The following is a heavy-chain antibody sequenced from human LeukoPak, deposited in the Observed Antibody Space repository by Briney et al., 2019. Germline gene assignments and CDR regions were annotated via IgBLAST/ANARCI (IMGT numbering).Heavy chain of an antibody. D-gene: IGHD2-2*01. CDR3: ARMYCSSTSCYAGYFDY. J-gene: IGHJ4*02. CDR2: IISIFGTA. Sequence: SVKVSCKASGGTFSSYAISWVRQAPGQGLEWMGGIISIFGTANYAQKFQGRVTITADESTSTAYMELSSLRSEDTAVYYCARMYCSSTSCYAGYFDYWGQGTLVTVSS. CDR1: GGTFSSYA. V-gene: IGHV1-69*13.